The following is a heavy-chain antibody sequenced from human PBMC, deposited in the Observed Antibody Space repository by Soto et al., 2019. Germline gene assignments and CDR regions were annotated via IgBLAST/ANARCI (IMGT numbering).Heavy chain of an antibody. J-gene: IGHJ4*02. CDR3: SRGASDWHGIDY. D-gene: IGHD6-19*01. CDR1: EFTFSAHW. V-gene: IGHV3-74*01. CDR2: LNEDGSHT. Sequence: EVHLVESGVGLVQPGGSLRLSCTASEFTFSAHWMHWVRQAPGKGLMWVSRLNEDGSHTDHAESVKGRFTISRDNAKNTLFLQLNSLRAEDTAIYFCSRGASDWHGIDYWGQGTLVTVSS.